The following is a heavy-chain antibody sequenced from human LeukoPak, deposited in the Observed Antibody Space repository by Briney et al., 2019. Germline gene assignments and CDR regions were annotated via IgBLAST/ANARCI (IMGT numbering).Heavy chain of an antibody. CDR2: INHSGST. V-gene: IGHV4-34*01. CDR1: GGSFSGYY. D-gene: IGHD3-3*01. Sequence: PSETLSLTCAVYGGSFSGYYWSWIRQPPGKGLEWIGEINHSGSTNYNPSLKSRVTISVDTSKNQFSLKLSSVTAADTAVYYCARVYDFWHGMDVWGQGTTVTVSS. CDR3: ARVYDFWHGMDV. J-gene: IGHJ6*02.